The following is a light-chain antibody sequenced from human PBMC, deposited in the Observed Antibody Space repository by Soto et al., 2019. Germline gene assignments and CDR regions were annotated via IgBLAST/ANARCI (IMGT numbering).Light chain of an antibody. J-gene: IGKJ1*01. V-gene: IGKV3-20*01. CDR3: QQYNNWPRT. Sequence: EIVLTQSPGTLSLSPGERATLFCRASQSASSSYLAWHQQKPGQAPRLLIYGASSRATGIPDRFSGSGSGTDFTLTISRLQSEDFAVYYCQQYNNWPRTFGQGTKVDIK. CDR2: GAS. CDR1: QSASSSY.